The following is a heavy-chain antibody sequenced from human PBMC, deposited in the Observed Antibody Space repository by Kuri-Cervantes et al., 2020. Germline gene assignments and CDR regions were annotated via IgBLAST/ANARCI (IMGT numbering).Heavy chain of an antibody. D-gene: IGHD3-16*01. J-gene: IGHJ4*02. CDR2: MRNKARSYTT. Sequence: GESLKISCAASGFTSSDYHMDWVRQAPGKGLEWVGRMRNKARSYTTEYAASVKGRFTVSGDDSKNSLYLQMNSLRAEETAVYYCARGIYDGANLFFDFWGQGTLVTVSS. V-gene: IGHV3-72*01. CDR3: ARGIYDGANLFFDF. CDR1: GFTSSDYH.